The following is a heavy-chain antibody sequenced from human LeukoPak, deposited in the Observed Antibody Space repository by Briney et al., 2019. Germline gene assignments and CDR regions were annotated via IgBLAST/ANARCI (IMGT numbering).Heavy chain of an antibody. CDR3: ARDLGIGSSWYDY. J-gene: IGHJ4*02. Sequence: GGSLRLSCAASGFTFSSYSMNWVRQAPGKRLEWVSSISSSSGYIYYADSVKGRFTISRDNAKNSLYLQMNSLRAEDTAVYYCARDLGIGSSWYDYWGQGTLVTVSS. CDR2: ISSSSGYI. D-gene: IGHD6-13*01. CDR1: GFTFSSYS. V-gene: IGHV3-21*01.